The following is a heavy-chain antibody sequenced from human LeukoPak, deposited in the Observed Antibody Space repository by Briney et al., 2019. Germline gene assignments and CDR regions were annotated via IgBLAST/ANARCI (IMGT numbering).Heavy chain of an antibody. CDR2: ISSSSSYT. J-gene: IGHJ3*02. CDR3: ARDRAGSRDAFDI. CDR1: GFTFSDYY. D-gene: IGHD6-19*01. V-gene: IGHV3-11*06. Sequence: GGSLRLSCAASGFTFSDYYMSWIRQAPGKGLEWVSYISSSSSYTNYADSVKGRFAISRDNAKNSLYLQMNSLRAEDTAVYYCARDRAGSRDAFDIWGQGTMVTVSS.